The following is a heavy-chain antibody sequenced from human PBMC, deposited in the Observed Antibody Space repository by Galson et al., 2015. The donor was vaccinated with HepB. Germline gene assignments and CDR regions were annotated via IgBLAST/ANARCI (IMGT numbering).Heavy chain of an antibody. CDR2: MFPGDSDT. J-gene: IGHJ3*02. Sequence: QSGAEVKKPGESLRISCKTSGYSFTRYWIGWVRQMPGKGLEWMGIMFPGDSDTRYSPSFQGQVTISADKSINTAYLQWSSLKASDTGLYYCARAPVMVMMVLGEHHDAFDIWGQGTMVTVSS. CDR3: ARAPVMVMMVLGEHHDAFDI. D-gene: IGHD3-22*01. CDR1: GYSFTRYW. V-gene: IGHV5-51*01.